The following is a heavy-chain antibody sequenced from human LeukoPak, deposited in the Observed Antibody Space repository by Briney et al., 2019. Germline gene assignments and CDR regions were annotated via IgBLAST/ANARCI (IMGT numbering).Heavy chain of an antibody. CDR3: AKDMDYYGSGSSGGSFL. V-gene: IGHV3-9*01. CDR1: GFTFDDYA. D-gene: IGHD3-10*01. Sequence: PGGSLRLSCAASGFTFDDYAMHWVRQAPGKGLEWVSGISWNSGGIGYADSVKGRFTISRDNAKNSLYLQMNSLRAEDTALYYCAKDMDYYGSGSSGGSFLWGQGTLVTVSS. J-gene: IGHJ4*02. CDR2: ISWNSGGI.